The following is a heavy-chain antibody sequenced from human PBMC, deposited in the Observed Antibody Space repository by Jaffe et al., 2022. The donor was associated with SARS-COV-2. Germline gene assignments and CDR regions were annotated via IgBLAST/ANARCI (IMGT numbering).Heavy chain of an antibody. D-gene: IGHD2-2*01. V-gene: IGHV4-4*07. CDR1: GGSISSYY. Sequence: QVQLQESGPGLVKPSETLSLTCTVSGGSISSYYWSWIRQPAGKGLEWIGRIYTSGSTNYNPSLKSRVTMSVDTSKNQFSLKLSSVTAADTAVYYCAREEIVVVPAAIPAPLSWFDPWGQGTLVTVSS. J-gene: IGHJ5*02. CDR3: AREEIVVVPAAIPAPLSWFDP. CDR2: IYTSGST.